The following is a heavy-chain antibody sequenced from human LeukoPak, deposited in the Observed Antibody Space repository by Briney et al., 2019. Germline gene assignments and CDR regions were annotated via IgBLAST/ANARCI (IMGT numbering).Heavy chain of an antibody. CDR3: ARDRVGIDYYGSGIDNWFDP. CDR2: ISSSGSTI. D-gene: IGHD3-10*01. V-gene: IGHV3-48*03. Sequence: GGSLRLSCAASGFTFSSYEMNWVRQAPGKGLEWVSYISSSGSTIYYADSVKGRFTVSRDNAKNSLYLQMNSLRAEDTAVYYCARDRVGIDYYGSGIDNWFDPWGQGTLVTVSS. CDR1: GFTFSSYE. J-gene: IGHJ5*02.